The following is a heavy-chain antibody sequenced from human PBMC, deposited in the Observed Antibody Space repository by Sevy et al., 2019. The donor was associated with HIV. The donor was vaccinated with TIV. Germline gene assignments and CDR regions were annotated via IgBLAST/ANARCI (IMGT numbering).Heavy chain of an antibody. J-gene: IGHJ6*02. D-gene: IGHD2-2*01. CDR3: ARDLSAYCSSTSCYLGMDV. CDR1: GFTFSSYA. CDR2: ISYDGSNK. Sequence: GGSLRLSCAASGFTFSSYAMHWVRQAPGKGLEWVAVISYDGSNKYYADSVKGRFTISRDNSKNTLYLQMNSLRAGDTAVYYCARDLSAYCSSTSCYLGMDVWGQGTTVTVSS. V-gene: IGHV3-30*04.